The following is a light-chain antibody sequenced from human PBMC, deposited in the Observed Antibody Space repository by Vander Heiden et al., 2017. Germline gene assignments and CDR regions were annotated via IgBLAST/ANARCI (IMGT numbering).Light chain of an antibody. CDR3: QQSYSETLS. J-gene: IGKJ3*01. CDR2: STS. V-gene: IGKV1-39*01. CDR1: EDIKTF. Sequence: DIQMTQSPSSLSASVGDRVTITCRASEDIKTFLNWYQHKPGKAPDLLIYSTSNLNTGVPSRFIGSGSGTVFTLTITSLHPEDFATFYCQQSYSETLSFGRGTEG.